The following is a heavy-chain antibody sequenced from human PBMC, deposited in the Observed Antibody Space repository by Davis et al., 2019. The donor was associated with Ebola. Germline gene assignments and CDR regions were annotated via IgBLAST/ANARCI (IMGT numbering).Heavy chain of an antibody. V-gene: IGHV3-30*03. CDR1: GFTFSSYG. Sequence: PGGSLRLSCAASGFTFSSYGMHWVRQAPGKGLGWVAVISYDGNNKYSADSVKGRFPITRDNSKNTLYLQMNSLRAEDTAVYYCARERVGMVVADNWFDPWGQGTLVTVSS. CDR2: ISYDGNNK. J-gene: IGHJ5*02. CDR3: ARERVGMVVADNWFDP. D-gene: IGHD2-15*01.